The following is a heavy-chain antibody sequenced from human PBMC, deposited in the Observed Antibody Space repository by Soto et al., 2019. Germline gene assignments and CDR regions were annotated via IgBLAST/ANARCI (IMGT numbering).Heavy chain of an antibody. V-gene: IGHV4-59*08. CDR1: GGSISSYY. CDR2: IYYSGST. J-gene: IGHJ6*02. D-gene: IGHD1-1*01. CDR3: ASGLGRSTYYYYYYGMDV. Sequence: PSETLSLTCTVSGGSISSYYWSWIRQPPGKGLEWIGYIYYSGSTNYNPSLKSRVTISVDTSKNQFSLKLSSVTAADTAVYYCASGLGRSTYYYYYYGMDVWGQGTTVTVS.